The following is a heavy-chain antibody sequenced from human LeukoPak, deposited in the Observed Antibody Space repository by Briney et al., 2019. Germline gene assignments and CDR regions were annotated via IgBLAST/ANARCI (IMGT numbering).Heavy chain of an antibody. J-gene: IGHJ4*02. V-gene: IGHV1-46*01. CDR1: GYTFTIYY. CDR2: INPSGGST. CDR3: ARGPDIVVPGGAFDY. D-gene: IGHD2-2*01. Sequence: ASVKVSCKASGYTFTIYYMHWVRQAPGQGLEWMGIINPSGGSTSYAQKFQGRVTMTRDTSTSTVYMELSSLRSEDTAVYYCARGPDIVVPGGAFDYWGQGTLVTVSS.